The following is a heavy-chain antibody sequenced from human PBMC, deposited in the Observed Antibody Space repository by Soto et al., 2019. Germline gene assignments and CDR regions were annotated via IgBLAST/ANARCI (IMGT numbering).Heavy chain of an antibody. D-gene: IGHD3-3*01. CDR2: IYDSGST. V-gene: IGHV4-59*01. J-gene: IGHJ4*02. CDR1: GVSTSGFY. Sequence: SETLSLTCAVSGVSTSGFYWSWIRQPPGKGLEYVGYIYDSGSTYYNPSLKSRVTVSLDSSKNQFSLKLASVTAADTAIYYCARGHLWLEDWGQGTLVTVSS. CDR3: ARGHLWLED.